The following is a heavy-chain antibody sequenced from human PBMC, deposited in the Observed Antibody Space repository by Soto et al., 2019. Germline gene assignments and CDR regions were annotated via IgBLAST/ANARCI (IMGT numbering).Heavy chain of an antibody. CDR1: GGTFSNYA. CDR3: ARGLVVPAVIRYYYYGIYV. J-gene: IGHJ6*02. V-gene: IGHV1-69*06. Sequence: QVQLVQSGAEVKKPGSSVKVSCKASGGTFSNYAISWVRQAPGHGLEWMGGIIPIFNTANYAQKFQVRVTITADKSTSVAELELSSLRSEDTAVYYCARGLVVPAVIRYYYYGIYVWGQGTTVTVSS. CDR2: IIPIFNTA. D-gene: IGHD2-2*01.